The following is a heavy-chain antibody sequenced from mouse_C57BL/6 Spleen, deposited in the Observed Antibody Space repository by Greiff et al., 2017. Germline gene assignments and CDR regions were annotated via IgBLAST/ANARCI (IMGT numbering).Heavy chain of an antibody. CDR3: AKCDYDGYLWFAY. J-gene: IGHJ3*01. CDR1: GYTFTDYY. CDR2: INPNNGGT. D-gene: IGHD2-3*01. V-gene: IGHV1-26*01. Sequence: EVQLQQSGPELVKPGASVKISCKASGYTFTDYYMNWVKQSHGKSLEWIGDINPNNGGTSYNQKFKGKATLTVDKSSSAAYMELRSLTSVDSAVYYCAKCDYDGYLWFAYWGQGTLVTVSA.